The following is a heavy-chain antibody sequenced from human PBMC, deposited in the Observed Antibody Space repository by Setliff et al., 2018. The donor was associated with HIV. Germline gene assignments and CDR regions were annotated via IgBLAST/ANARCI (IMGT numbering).Heavy chain of an antibody. Sequence: PSETLSLTCTGSGGSISSYYWSWIRQPPGEGLEWIGYIFYSGSTNYNPSLKSRVTISLDTSKNQFSLKLTSVTAADPAVYYCASAGSGTRAPPRYWGQGTLVTVSS. V-gene: IGHV4-59*01. D-gene: IGHD1-1*01. CDR2: IFYSGST. J-gene: IGHJ4*02. CDR1: GGSISSYY. CDR3: ASAGSGTRAPPRY.